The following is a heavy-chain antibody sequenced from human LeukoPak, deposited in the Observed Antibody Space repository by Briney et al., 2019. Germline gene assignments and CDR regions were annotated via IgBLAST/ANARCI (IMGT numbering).Heavy chain of an antibody. CDR2: ISSSSSYI. V-gene: IGHV3-21*01. CDR1: GFTFSSYS. Sequence: PGGSLRLSCAASGFTFSSYSMNWVRQAPGKGLEWVSSISSSSSYIYYADSVKGRFTISRDNAKNSLYLQMNSLRAEDTAVYYCAREWPSSDAFDIWGQGTMVTVSS. D-gene: IGHD5-12*01. J-gene: IGHJ3*02. CDR3: AREWPSSDAFDI.